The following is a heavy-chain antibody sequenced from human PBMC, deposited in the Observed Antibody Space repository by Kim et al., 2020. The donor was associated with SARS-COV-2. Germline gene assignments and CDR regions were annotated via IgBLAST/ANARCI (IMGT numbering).Heavy chain of an antibody. D-gene: IGHD3-22*01. Sequence: GGSLRLSCAASGFTFSSYSMNWVRQAPGKGLEWVSYISSSSSTIYYADSVKGRFTISRDNAKNSLYLQMNSLRDEDTAVYYCARDLHYYDSSGYYPRPRFDYWGQGTLVTVSS. CDR1: GFTFSSYS. CDR3: ARDLHYYDSSGYYPRPRFDY. CDR2: ISSSSSTI. V-gene: IGHV3-48*02. J-gene: IGHJ4*02.